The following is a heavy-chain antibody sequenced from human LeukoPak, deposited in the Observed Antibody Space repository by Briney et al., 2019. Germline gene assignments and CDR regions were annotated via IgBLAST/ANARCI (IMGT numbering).Heavy chain of an antibody. V-gene: IGHV4-59*01. CDR2: IYYSGST. Sequence: VKPSETLSLTCTVSGGSISSYYWSWIRQPPGTGLEWIGYIYYSGSTNYNPSLKSRVTISVDTSKNQFSLKLSSVTAADTAVYYCARDPGIAVAGTKWYFQHWGQGTLVTVSS. D-gene: IGHD6-19*01. J-gene: IGHJ1*01. CDR1: GGSISSYY. CDR3: ARDPGIAVAGTKWYFQH.